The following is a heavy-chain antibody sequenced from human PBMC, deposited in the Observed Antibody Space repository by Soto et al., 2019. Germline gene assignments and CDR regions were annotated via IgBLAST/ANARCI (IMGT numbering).Heavy chain of an antibody. Sequence: PGGSLRLSCAASGFTFSSYSMNWVRHAPGKGLEWVSYISSSSSTIDYADSVKGRFTISRDNAKNSLYLQMSSLRDEDTAVYYSARNRLGPVNYYDSSRYYGHFENWGQGALVTVSA. D-gene: IGHD3-22*01. J-gene: IGHJ4*02. V-gene: IGHV3-48*02. CDR2: ISSSSSTI. CDR3: ARNRLGPVNYYDSSRYYGHFEN. CDR1: GFTFSSYS.